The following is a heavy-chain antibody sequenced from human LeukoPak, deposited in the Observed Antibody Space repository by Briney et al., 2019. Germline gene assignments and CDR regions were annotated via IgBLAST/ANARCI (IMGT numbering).Heavy chain of an antibody. J-gene: IGHJ4*02. CDR2: IYYNGDT. CDR1: GGFISSSTYNY. V-gene: IGHV4-39*07. CDR3: ARELWFGEFHFDS. Sequence: PSGTLSLTCTVSGGFISSSTYNYWGWIRQPPGKGLEWIASIYYNGDTYYNPSLQSRVTISVDTSKNQFSLNLDSVTAADTAVYYCARELWFGEFHFDSWGQGTQVTVSS. D-gene: IGHD3-10*01.